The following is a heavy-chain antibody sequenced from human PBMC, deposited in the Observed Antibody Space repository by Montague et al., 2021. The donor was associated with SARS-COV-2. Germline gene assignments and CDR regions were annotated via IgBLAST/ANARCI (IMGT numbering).Heavy chain of an antibody. CDR2: ISSSGSNI. CDR1: GFTFSSYE. D-gene: IGHD3-22*01. Sequence: SRRLSCAASGFTFSSYEMNWVRQAPGKGLEWVSYISSSGSNIHYADSVKGRFSIYRDNAKNSLYLQMNSLRAEDTAVYYCARRTYYDGYWGQGTLVTVSS. CDR3: ARRTYYDGY. V-gene: IGHV3-48*03. J-gene: IGHJ4*02.